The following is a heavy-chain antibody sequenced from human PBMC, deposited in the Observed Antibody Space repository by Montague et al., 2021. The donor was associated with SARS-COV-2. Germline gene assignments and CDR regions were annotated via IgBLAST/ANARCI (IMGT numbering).Heavy chain of an antibody. D-gene: IGHD3-10*01. V-gene: IGHV4-59*01. Sequence: SETLSLTCSVSGGSIGSYYCSWLWQPPGKGLELIGHIHNSGSNTYSSSFTRPVSISINKPKDQFPLKLSPVTAADTAVYYCARSLDPSGTYSLPYWGQGTLVTVSS. CDR2: IHNSGSN. CDR1: GGSIGSYY. J-gene: IGHJ4*02. CDR3: ARSLDPSGTYSLPY.